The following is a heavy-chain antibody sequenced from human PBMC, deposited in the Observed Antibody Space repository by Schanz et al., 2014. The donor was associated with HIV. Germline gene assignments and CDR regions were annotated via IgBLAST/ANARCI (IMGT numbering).Heavy chain of an antibody. J-gene: IGHJ4*02. CDR1: GFTFSGYG. CDR2: MWYDESHK. CDR3: AKDQGDVTGTPFDY. D-gene: IGHD1-20*01. V-gene: IGHV3-33*06. Sequence: QVQLVESGGGVVQPGRSLRLSCAVSGFTFSGYGMHWVRQAPGKGLEGVAAMWYDESHKGYADSVKGRFTISRDNSKNTLFLQMNSLRAEDTAMYYCAKDQGDVTGTPFDYWGQGTLVTVSS.